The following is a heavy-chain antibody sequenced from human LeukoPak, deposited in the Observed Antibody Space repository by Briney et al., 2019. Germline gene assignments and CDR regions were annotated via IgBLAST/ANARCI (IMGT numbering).Heavy chain of an antibody. Sequence: PGGSLRLSCAASGFTFSNAWMSWVRQAPGKGLEWVSAISGSGGSTYYADSVKGRFTISRDNSKNTLYLQMNSLRAEDTAVYYCAKDDSQHYYDSSGYYVFDYWGQGTLVTVSS. J-gene: IGHJ4*02. D-gene: IGHD3-22*01. V-gene: IGHV3-23*01. CDR1: GFTFSNAW. CDR3: AKDDSQHYYDSSGYYVFDY. CDR2: ISGSGGST.